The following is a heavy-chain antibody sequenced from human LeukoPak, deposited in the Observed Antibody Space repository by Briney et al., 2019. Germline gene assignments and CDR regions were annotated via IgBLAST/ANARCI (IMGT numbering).Heavy chain of an antibody. V-gene: IGHV3-30*04. D-gene: IGHD2-2*01. CDR2: ISYDGSKK. CDR3: ARDFAGYCSSTSCYGYYFDY. J-gene: IGHJ4*02. Sequence: AGRSLRLSCAASGFTFNNYAMHWVRQAPGKGLEWVAVISYDGSKKYCADSVKGRFTISRDNSKNTLYVQMNSLRAEDTAVYYCARDFAGYCSSTSCYGYYFDYWGQGTLVTVSS. CDR1: GFTFNNYA.